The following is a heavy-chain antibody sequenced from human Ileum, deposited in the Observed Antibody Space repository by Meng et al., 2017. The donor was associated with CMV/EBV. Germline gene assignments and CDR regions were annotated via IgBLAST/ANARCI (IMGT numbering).Heavy chain of an antibody. CDR1: GFTFRNFA. CDR3: ARDLEITNGCFDP. Sequence: GESLKISCAASGFTFRNFAMSWVRKAPGKGLEWVSLIYRGGSSTDYVDSVKGRFTISRDNSKNALYLQMNSLRADDTDVYYCARDLEITNGCFDPWGQGTPVTVSS. D-gene: IGHD5-24*01. V-gene: IGHV3-23*03. CDR2: IYRGGSST. J-gene: IGHJ5*02.